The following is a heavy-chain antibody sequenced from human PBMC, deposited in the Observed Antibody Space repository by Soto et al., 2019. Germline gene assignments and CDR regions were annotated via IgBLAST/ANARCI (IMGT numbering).Heavy chain of an antibody. CDR2: ISGSGGST. Sequence: EVQLLESGGGLVQPGGSLRLSCAASEFTFSSYAMSWVRQAPGKGLEWVSTISGSGGSTYYADSVKGRFTISRDNFKYTLFLQMNGLRAEDTAIYYCAKDFGSSGFGEFGHWGQGTLVSVSS. CDR1: EFTFSSYA. J-gene: IGHJ4*02. V-gene: IGHV3-23*01. CDR3: AKDFGSSGFGEFGH. D-gene: IGHD3-10*01.